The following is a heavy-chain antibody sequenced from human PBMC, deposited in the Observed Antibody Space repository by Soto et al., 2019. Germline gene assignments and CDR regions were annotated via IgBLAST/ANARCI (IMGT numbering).Heavy chain of an antibody. V-gene: IGHV1-18*01. Sequence: QVQLVQSGAEVKKPGASVKVSCKASGYTFTSYGISWVRQAPGQGLEWMGWISAYNGNTNYAQKLQGRVTMTTDTSTSTAYVEPRSLRSNDTAVYYCAREREMATECSDYWGQGTLVTVSS. CDR3: AREREMATECSDY. D-gene: IGHD1-26*01. CDR1: GYTFTSYG. CDR2: ISAYNGNT. J-gene: IGHJ4*02.